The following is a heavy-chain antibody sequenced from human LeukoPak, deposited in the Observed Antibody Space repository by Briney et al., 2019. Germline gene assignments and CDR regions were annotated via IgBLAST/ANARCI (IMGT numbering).Heavy chain of an antibody. CDR1: GFTFSSYS. D-gene: IGHD2-8*01. J-gene: IGHJ4*02. CDR3: ARQYCTNGVCYADGFDY. Sequence: GGSLRLSCAASGFTFSSYSMNWVRQAPGKGLEWVSSISSSSSYIYYADSVKGRFTISRDNAKNSLYLQMNSLRAEDTAVYYCARQYCTNGVCYADGFDYWGRGTLVTVSS. CDR2: ISSSSSYI. V-gene: IGHV3-21*01.